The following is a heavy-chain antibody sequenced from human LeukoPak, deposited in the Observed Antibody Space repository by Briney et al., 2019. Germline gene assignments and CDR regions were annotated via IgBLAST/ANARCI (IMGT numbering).Heavy chain of an antibody. D-gene: IGHD3-22*01. Sequence: PGRSLRLSCAASGFTFSSYWMSWVRQAPGKGLEWVANIKQNENGKYYEDSVKGRFTVSIDNDKNSLYLQMNRLRVKDTAVYDCARIPYYYDSSGYYYPHFDYWGQGTLVTVSS. J-gene: IGHJ4*02. CDR3: ARIPYYYDSSGYYYPHFDY. CDR2: IKQNENGK. V-gene: IGHV3-7*01. CDR1: GFTFSSYW.